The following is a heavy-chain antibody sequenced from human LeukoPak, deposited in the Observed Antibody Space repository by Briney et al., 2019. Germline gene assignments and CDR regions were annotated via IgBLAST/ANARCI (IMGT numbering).Heavy chain of an antibody. D-gene: IGHD5-12*01. V-gene: IGHV3-11*04. J-gene: IGHJ3*02. Sequence: GGSLRLSCAASGFSFEDYYFSWIRQAPGKGLEWVSFINVNGGAMYYADFVKGRFTISRDNAKNSLYLQMNSLRAEDTAVYYCAREELDIVATIVVDNAFDIWGQGTMVTVSS. CDR1: GFSFEDYY. CDR3: AREELDIVATIVVDNAFDI. CDR2: INVNGGAM.